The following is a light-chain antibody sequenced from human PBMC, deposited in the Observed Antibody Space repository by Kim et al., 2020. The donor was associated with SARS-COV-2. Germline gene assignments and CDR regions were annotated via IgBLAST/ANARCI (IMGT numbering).Light chain of an antibody. CDR1: SSNSGAGYD. CDR3: QSYDSSLSGWV. V-gene: IGLV1-40*01. CDR2: GNS. J-gene: IGLJ3*02. Sequence: QRVTISGTGSSSNSGAGYDVHWYQQRPGTAPKLLIYGNSNRPSGVPDRFSGSKSGTSASLAITGLQAEDEADYYCQSYDSSLSGWVFGGGTKLTVL.